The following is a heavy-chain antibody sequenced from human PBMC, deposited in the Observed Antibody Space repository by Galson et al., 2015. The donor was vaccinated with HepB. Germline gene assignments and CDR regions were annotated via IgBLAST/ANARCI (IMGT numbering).Heavy chain of an antibody. Sequence: PLGLGGAVSGCTVRKYARQGVRQAPGEGLEYVSALSSKGIKTYHARSVKDRVAISSDKSKNTLFLQLDSLRPDDTAVYFCARVGDLKELDYWGQGTLVSVS. CDR3: ARVGDLKELDY. D-gene: IGHD3-10*01. J-gene: IGHJ4*02. V-gene: IGHV3-64*01. CDR2: LSSKGIKT. CDR1: GCTVRKYA.